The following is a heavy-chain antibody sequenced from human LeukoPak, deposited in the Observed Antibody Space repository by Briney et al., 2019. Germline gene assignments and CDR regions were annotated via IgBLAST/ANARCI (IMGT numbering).Heavy chain of an antibody. D-gene: IGHD2-21*01. Sequence: ASVKVSCKASGYTFTSYDLNWVRQATGQGPEWIGWMNPNSGNTGYAQEFQGRVALTRSTFISTAYMELRSLTSEDTAVYYCARDYGGNSGWFDPWGQGTLVTVSS. V-gene: IGHV1-8*01. J-gene: IGHJ5*02. CDR1: GYTFTSYD. CDR3: ARDYGGNSGWFDP. CDR2: MNPNSGNT.